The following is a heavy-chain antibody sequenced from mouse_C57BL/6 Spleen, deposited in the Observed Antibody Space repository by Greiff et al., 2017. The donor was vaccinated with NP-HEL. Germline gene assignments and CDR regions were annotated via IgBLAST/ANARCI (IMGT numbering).Heavy chain of an antibody. CDR2: IWSGGST. V-gene: IGHV2-2*01. J-gene: IGHJ1*03. Sequence: VQLQQSGPGLVQPSQSLSITCTASGFSLTSYGVHWVRQSPGKGLEWLGVIWSGGSTDYNAAFISRLSISKDNSKSQVFFKMNRLQADDTAIYYWARNLGIAPDVWGTGTTVTVSS. CDR3: ARNLGIAPDV. CDR1: GFSLTSYG.